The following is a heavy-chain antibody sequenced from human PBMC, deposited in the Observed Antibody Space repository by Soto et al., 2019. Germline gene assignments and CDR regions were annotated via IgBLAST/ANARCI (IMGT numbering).Heavy chain of an antibody. D-gene: IGHD6-13*01. CDR2: ISAYNGNT. J-gene: IGHJ6*02. V-gene: IGHV1-18*01. Sequence: QVQLVQSGAEVKKPGASVKVSCKASGFTFTSYGIIWVRQAPGQGLEWMGWISAYNGNTNYAQKLQGRVTMTTDTSTSTAYMELRSLRSDDTAVYYCARGGGRIAAAGKGDYYYYGMDVWGQGTTVTVSS. CDR1: GFTFTSYG. CDR3: ARGGGRIAAAGKGDYYYYGMDV.